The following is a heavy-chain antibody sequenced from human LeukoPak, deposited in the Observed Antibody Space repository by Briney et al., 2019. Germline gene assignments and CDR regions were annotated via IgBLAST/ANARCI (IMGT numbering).Heavy chain of an antibody. D-gene: IGHD2-2*03. Sequence: GGSLRLSCAASGFTFSSYWMHWVRQAPGEGLVWVSRINSDGSSTSYADSVKGRFTISRDNSKNTLYLQMNSLRAEDTAVYYCAKWMSADAFDIWGQGTMVTVSS. V-gene: IGHV3-74*01. CDR3: AKWMSADAFDI. CDR2: INSDGSST. CDR1: GFTFSSYW. J-gene: IGHJ3*02.